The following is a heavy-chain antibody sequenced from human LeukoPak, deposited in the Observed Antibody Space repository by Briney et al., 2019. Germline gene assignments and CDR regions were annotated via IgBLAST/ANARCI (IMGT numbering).Heavy chain of an antibody. CDR2: ISGSGGST. Sequence: PGGSLRLSCAASGFTFSSCAMSWVRQAPGKGLEWVSAISGSGGSTYYADSVKGRFTISRDNSKNTLYLQMNSLRAEDTAVYYCANSISSSWYRRYYYGMDVWGQGTTVTVSS. D-gene: IGHD6-13*01. V-gene: IGHV3-23*01. CDR1: GFTFSSCA. J-gene: IGHJ6*02. CDR3: ANSISSSWYRRYYYGMDV.